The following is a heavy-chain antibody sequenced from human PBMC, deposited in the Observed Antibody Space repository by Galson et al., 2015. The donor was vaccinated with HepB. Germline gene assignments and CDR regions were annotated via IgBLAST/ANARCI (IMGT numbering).Heavy chain of an antibody. D-gene: IGHD6-13*01. J-gene: IGHJ4*02. CDR3: ARGPPPSIAAAGRKDFDY. V-gene: IGHV3-21*01. CDR1: GFTFSSYS. CDR2: ISSSSSYI. Sequence: SLRLSCAASGFTFSSYSMNWVRQAPGKGLEWVSSISSSSSYIYYADSVKGRFTISRDNAKNSLYLQMNSLRAEDTAVYYCARGPPPSIAAAGRKDFDYWGQGTLVTVPS.